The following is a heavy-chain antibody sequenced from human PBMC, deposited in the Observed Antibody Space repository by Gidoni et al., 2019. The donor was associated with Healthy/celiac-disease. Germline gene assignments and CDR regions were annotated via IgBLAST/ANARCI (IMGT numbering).Heavy chain of an antibody. V-gene: IGHV4-34*01. J-gene: IGHJ6*02. Sequence: QVQLQQWGAGLLKPSETLSLTCAVYGGSFSGYYWSWIRQPPGKGLEWIGEINHSGSTNYNRSLKSRVTISVDTSKNQFSLKLSSVTAADTAVYYCATSSSWLYYYGMDVWGQGTTVTVSS. D-gene: IGHD6-13*01. CDR1: GGSFSGYY. CDR2: INHSGST. CDR3: ATSSSWLYYYGMDV.